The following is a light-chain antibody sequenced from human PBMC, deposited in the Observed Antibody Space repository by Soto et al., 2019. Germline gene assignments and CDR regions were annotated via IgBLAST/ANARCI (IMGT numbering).Light chain of an antibody. CDR2: ATS. V-gene: IGKV1-39*01. CDR1: RNIDTY. CDR3: HQTFTPPRT. Sequence: DIQVAQSRSSLSASVGDRVTITCRASRNIDTYLSWYQQKAGKDPKLLIFATSTLQSGVPSRFSGSGSGTDFTLTISSLQPEDFGTYYCHQTFTPPRTFGGGTKVDIK. J-gene: IGKJ4*01.